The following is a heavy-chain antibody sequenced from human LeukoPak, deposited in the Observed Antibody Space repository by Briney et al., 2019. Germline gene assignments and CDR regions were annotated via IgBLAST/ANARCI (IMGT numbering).Heavy chain of an antibody. D-gene: IGHD3-3*01. Sequence: PSETLSLTCAVYGGSFSGYYWSWIRQPPGKGLEWIGEINHSGSTNYNPSLKSRVTISVDTSKNQFSLKLSSVTAADTAVYCCARGYYDFWSGYRDYFDYWGQGTLVTVSS. CDR3: ARGYYDFWSGYRDYFDY. V-gene: IGHV4-34*01. J-gene: IGHJ4*02. CDR1: GGSFSGYY. CDR2: INHSGST.